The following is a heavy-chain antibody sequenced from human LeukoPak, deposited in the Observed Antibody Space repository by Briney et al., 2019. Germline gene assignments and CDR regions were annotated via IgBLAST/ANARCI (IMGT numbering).Heavy chain of an antibody. V-gene: IGHV3-66*01. D-gene: IGHD2-8*01. J-gene: IGHJ4*02. Sequence: GGSLRLSCTASGFIVTNNYINWVRQAPGKGLEWVSLVYSGGSTYYADSVKGRFTISRDNSKNMVYLQMNSPSAEDTAMYYCARDPPAVLIDTYGWGQGTLVTVSS. CDR2: VYSGGST. CDR3: ARDPPAVLIDTYG. CDR1: GFIVTNNY.